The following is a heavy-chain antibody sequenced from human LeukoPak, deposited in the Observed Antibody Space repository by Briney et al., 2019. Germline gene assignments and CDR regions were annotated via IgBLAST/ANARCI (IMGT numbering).Heavy chain of an antibody. CDR2: ISYDGSNK. J-gene: IGHJ4*02. V-gene: IGHV3-30*04. Sequence: GRSLRLSCAASGFTFSSYAMHWVRQAPGKGLERVAVISYDGSNKYYADSVKGRFTISRGNSKNTLYLQMNSLRAEDTAVYYCARDPSSRAPNLDYWGQGTLVTVSS. D-gene: IGHD2-15*01. CDR3: ARDPSSRAPNLDY. CDR1: GFTFSSYA.